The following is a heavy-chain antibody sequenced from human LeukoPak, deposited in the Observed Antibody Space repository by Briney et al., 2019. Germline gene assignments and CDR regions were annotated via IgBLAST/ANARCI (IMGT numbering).Heavy chain of an antibody. CDR1: GFTFSSYE. J-gene: IGHJ4*02. Sequence: GGSLRLSCAASGFTFSSYEMNWVRQAPGKGLEWVSYISSSGSTIYYAGSVKGRFTISRDNAKNSLYLQMNSLRAEDTAVYYCATLGATPDYWGQGTLVTVSS. V-gene: IGHV3-48*03. D-gene: IGHD1-26*01. CDR3: ATLGATPDY. CDR2: ISSSGSTI.